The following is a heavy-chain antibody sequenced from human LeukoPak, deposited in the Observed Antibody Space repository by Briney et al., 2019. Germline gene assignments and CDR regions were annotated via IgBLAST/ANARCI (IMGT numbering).Heavy chain of an antibody. CDR1: GYTFTGYY. D-gene: IGHD2-2*01. J-gene: IGHJ4*02. Sequence: ASVKVSCKASGYTFTGYYMHWVRQAPGQGLEWMGRINPNSGGTNYAQKFQGRVTMTRDTSISTAYMELSRLRSDDTAVYYCARGYCSSTSCLYYFDYWGQGTLVTVSS. CDR3: ARGYCSSTSCLYYFDY. CDR2: INPNSGGT. V-gene: IGHV1-2*06.